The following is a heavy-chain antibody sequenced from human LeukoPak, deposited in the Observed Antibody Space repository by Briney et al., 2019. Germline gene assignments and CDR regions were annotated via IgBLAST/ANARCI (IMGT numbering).Heavy chain of an antibody. V-gene: IGHV4-38-2*02. Sequence: SETLSLTCTVSGYSISSGYYWGWIRQPPGKGLEWIGSIYHSGSTYYNPSLKSRVTISVDTSKNQFSLKLSSVTAADTAVYYCARGLLVAREDQRYNWNYGSWFDPWGQGTLVTVSS. D-gene: IGHD1-7*01. J-gene: IGHJ5*02. CDR1: GYSISSGYY. CDR3: ARGLLVAREDQRYNWNYGSWFDP. CDR2: IYHSGST.